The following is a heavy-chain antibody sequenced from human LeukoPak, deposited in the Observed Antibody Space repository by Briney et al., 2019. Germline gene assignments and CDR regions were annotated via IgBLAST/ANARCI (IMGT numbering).Heavy chain of an antibody. J-gene: IGHJ4*02. CDR2: ISGSGGST. V-gene: IGHV3-23*01. CDR1: GFTFSSCA. CDR3: AKGSGYYPEGSDY. D-gene: IGHD3-22*01. Sequence: GGSLRLSCAASGFTFSSCAMSWVRQAPGKGLEWVSAISGSGGSTYYAGSVKGRFTISRDNSKNTLYLQMNSLRAEDTAVYYCAKGSGYYPEGSDYWGQGTLVTVSS.